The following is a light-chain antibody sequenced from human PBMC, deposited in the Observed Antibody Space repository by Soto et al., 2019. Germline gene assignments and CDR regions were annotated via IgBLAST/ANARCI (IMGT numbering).Light chain of an antibody. CDR1: QSVSSN. CDR3: QQYNNWPPEDT. CDR2: GAS. V-gene: IGKV3-15*01. J-gene: IGKJ2*01. Sequence: EIVMTKSPATLSVSPGERATLSWRASQSVSSNLAWYQQKSGQAPTRLIYGASNRAIGIPARFSGTGAGTEFTLTISGLQSEDFAVYYCQQYNNWPPEDTFGQATKLEIK.